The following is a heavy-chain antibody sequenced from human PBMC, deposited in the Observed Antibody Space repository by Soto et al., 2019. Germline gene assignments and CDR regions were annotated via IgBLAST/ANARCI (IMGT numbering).Heavy chain of an antibody. V-gene: IGHV1-69*01. CDR3: ARGQRYSGLGPAPYGMDV. J-gene: IGHJ6*02. Sequence: GPQVKVSCKASGGTFSSYAISWVRQAPGQGLEWMGGIIPIFGTANYAQKSQGRVTITADESTSTAYMELSSLRSEDTAVYYCARGQRYSGLGPAPYGMDVWGQGTTVTVSS. CDR1: GGTFSSYA. D-gene: IGHD3-9*01. CDR2: IIPIFGTA.